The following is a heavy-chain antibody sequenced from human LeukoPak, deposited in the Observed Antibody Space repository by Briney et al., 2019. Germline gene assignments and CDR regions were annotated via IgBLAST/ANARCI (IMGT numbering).Heavy chain of an antibody. J-gene: IGHJ4*02. Sequence: PSETLSLTCGVSGGSITSYYWSWIRQPPGKGLEWIGYIYYTGSTRSTNYNPSLKSRVTISEDTSENQFSLSLSSVTAADTAVYFCARKHSSGWLFDYWGQGALVTVSS. CDR1: GGSITSYY. CDR2: IYYTGSTRST. V-gene: IGHV4-59*01. D-gene: IGHD6-19*01. CDR3: ARKHSSGWLFDY.